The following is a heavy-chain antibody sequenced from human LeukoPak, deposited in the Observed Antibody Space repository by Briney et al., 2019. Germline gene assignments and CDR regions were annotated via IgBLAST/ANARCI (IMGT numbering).Heavy chain of an antibody. D-gene: IGHD3-10*01. CDR3: ARAGPGSGGYYSYYYYYGMDV. J-gene: IGHJ6*02. CDR1: GGSISSGGYY. V-gene: IGHV4-31*03. CDR2: IYYSGSY. Sequence: TPSETLSLTCTVSGGSISSGGYYWSWIRQHPGKGLEWIGYIYYSGSYYYNPSLRSRVTIAVDTSKNQFSLRLSSVTAADTAVYYCARAGPGSGGYYSYYYYYGMDVWGQGTTVTVSS.